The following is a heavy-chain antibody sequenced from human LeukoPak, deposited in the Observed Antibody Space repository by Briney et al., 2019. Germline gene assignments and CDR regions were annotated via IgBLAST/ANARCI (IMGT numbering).Heavy chain of an antibody. CDR1: GFTFDDYD. Sequence: PGRTLRLSCAVSGFTFDDYDMNGVPEAPGKGLEGVSGINWNGDTTVYADSPKGRFTIPRDNAKNCLHGQLNRLRAEDTAMLYWATSMAQDVDHFHIWGQGTMVTVSS. V-gene: IGHV3-20*04. D-gene: IGHD5-12*01. J-gene: IGHJ3*02. CDR3: ATSMAQDVDHFHI. CDR2: INWNGDTT.